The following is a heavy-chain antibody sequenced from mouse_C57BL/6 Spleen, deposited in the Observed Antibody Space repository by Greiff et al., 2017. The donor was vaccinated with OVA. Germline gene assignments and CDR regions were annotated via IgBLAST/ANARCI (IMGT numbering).Heavy chain of an antibody. V-gene: IGHV5-17*01. Sequence: EVQWVESGGGLVKPGGSLKLSCAASGFTFSDYGMHWVRQAPEKGLEWVAYISSGSSTIYYADTVKGRFTISRDNAKNTLFLQMTSLRSEDTAMYYCATPYGNYVGAMDYWGQGTSVTVSS. D-gene: IGHD2-1*01. CDR2: ISSGSSTI. CDR1: GFTFSDYG. CDR3: ATPYGNYVGAMDY. J-gene: IGHJ4*01.